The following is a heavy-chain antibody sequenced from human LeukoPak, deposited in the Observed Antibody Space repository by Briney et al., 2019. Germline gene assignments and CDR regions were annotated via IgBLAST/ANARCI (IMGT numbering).Heavy chain of an antibody. D-gene: IGHD3-10*01. CDR3: AKRGGNFDSGNFDY. CDR2: ISNSGSST. V-gene: IGHV3-23*01. CDR1: GFTFSSYA. J-gene: IGHJ4*02. Sequence: GGSLRLSCAASGFTFSSYAMSWVRQAPGKGLEWVSSISNSGSSTFYADSVKGRFTISRDYSKNTVYLQMNSLRAEDTAVYYCAKRGGNFDSGNFDYWGQGTLVTVSS.